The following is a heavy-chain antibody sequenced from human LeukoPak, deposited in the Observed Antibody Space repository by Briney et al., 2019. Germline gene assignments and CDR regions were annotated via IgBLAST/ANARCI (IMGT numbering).Heavy chain of an antibody. CDR1: GFTFDFYA. J-gene: IGHJ4*01. CDR2: MSYDGRYR. CDR3: ARSELYYGSESYYHLDY. V-gene: IGHV3-30*03. D-gene: IGHD3-10*01. Sequence: PGGSLRLSCTTSGFTFDFYAMHWVRQAPGKGLEWVAVMSYDGRYRYYADSAKGRFTISRDNSKRTPYLEMSSLRPEDTALYYCARSELYYGSESYYHLDYWGHGTLVTVSS.